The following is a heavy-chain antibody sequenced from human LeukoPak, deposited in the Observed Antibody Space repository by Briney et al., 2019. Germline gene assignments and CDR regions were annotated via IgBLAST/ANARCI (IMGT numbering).Heavy chain of an antibody. V-gene: IGHV4-4*07. CDR1: GGSLSGYY. CDR3: ARSNLGSYDQSGYYHS. CDR2: IYTSGNT. J-gene: IGHJ4*02. D-gene: IGHD3-22*01. Sequence: SVTLSLTCTVSGGSLSGYYWNWIRQPAGRGLQWIGRIYTSGNTWYSPSLRSRVTLTVDTSKNQFSLKLSSVTVADTAIYYCARSNLGSYDQSGYYHSWGQGALVTVSS.